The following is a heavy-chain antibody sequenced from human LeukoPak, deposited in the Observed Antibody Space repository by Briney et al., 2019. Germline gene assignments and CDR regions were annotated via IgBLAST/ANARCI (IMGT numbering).Heavy chain of an antibody. J-gene: IGHJ6*03. D-gene: IGHD2-2*02. CDR2: MNPNRGNT. V-gene: IGHV1-8*03. CDR1: GYTFTSYE. Sequence: ASVKVSCKASGYTFTSYEINWVRQAAGQGLEWMGWMNPNRGNTGYAQKFQGRVTNPRNTYISTAYMELSSLTSEDAPVYYCVRGVKVLVRAAIRDYYMDVWGKRTTVTV. CDR3: VRGVKVLVRAAIRDYYMDV.